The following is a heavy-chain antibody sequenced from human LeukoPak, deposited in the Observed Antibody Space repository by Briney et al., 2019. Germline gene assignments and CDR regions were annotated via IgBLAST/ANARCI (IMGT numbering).Heavy chain of an antibody. CDR3: ARDLPYCGGDCYSGYDAFDI. Sequence: SETLSLTCTVSGGSISSYYWSWIRQPPGKGLEWIGYIYYSGSTNYNPSLKSRVTISVDTSKNQFSLKLSSVTAADTAVYYCARDLPYCGGDCYSGYDAFDIWGQGTMVTVS. CDR1: GGSISSYY. J-gene: IGHJ3*02. D-gene: IGHD2-21*01. V-gene: IGHV4-59*01. CDR2: IYYSGST.